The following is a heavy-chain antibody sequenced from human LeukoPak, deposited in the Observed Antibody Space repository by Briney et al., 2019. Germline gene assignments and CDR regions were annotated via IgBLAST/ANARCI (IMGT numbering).Heavy chain of an antibody. V-gene: IGHV3-74*01. J-gene: IGHJ6*03. D-gene: IGHD6-6*01. CDR1: GFTFSSYW. Sequence: GGSLRLSCAASGFTFSSYWMHWVRQAPGKGLVWVSRINSDGSSTSYADSVKGRFTISRDNVKNTLYLQMNSLRAEDTAVYYCARDGGIAARHYYYYYMDVWGKGTTVTVSS. CDR3: ARDGGIAARHYYYYYMDV. CDR2: INSDGSST.